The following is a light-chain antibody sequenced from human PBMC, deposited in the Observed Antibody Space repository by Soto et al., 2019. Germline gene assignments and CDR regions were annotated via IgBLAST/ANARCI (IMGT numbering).Light chain of an antibody. CDR1: SSNIGAEYD. V-gene: IGLV1-40*01. CDR3: QSYDSSLTTFV. CDR2: GDN. J-gene: IGLJ1*01. Sequence: QSVLTQPPSVSWAPGQRVAISCTGSSSNIGAEYDVHWYQQLPGTAPKRLIYGDNNRPSGVPDRFSGSKSGTSASLAITGLQPEDEADYYCQSYDSSLTTFVFGTGTKLTVL.